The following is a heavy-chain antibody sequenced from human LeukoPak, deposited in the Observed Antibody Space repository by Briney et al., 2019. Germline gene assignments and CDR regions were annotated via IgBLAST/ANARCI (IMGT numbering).Heavy chain of an antibody. CDR2: IKQDGSEK. V-gene: IGHV3-7*02. CDR3: ASYIPDIVVVAAATDRRDY. D-gene: IGHD2-15*01. J-gene: IGHJ4*02. CDR1: GFTFSSYW. Sequence: PGGSLRLSCAASGFTFSSYWMSWVRQAAGKGLEWVANIKQDGSEKYYVDSVKGRFTISRDNAKNSLYLQMNSLRAEDTAVYYCASYIPDIVVVAAATDRRDYWGQGTLVTVSS.